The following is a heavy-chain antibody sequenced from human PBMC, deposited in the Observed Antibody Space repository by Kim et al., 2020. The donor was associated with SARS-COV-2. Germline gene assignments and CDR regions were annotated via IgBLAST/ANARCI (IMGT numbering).Heavy chain of an antibody. CDR3: VKDPVTGLCFGAFDI. CDR1: GFTFTNYA. J-gene: IGHJ3*02. Sequence: GGSLRLSCAASGFTFTNYAMHWVRQAPGKGLEWLSTVWHDGDRKYYADSVTGRFTISRDNSKNTLYLQINSLRVDDTAVYYCVKDPVTGLCFGAFDIWGQGAMVTVSS. CDR2: VWHDGDRK. D-gene: IGHD4-17*01. V-gene: IGHV3-23*01.